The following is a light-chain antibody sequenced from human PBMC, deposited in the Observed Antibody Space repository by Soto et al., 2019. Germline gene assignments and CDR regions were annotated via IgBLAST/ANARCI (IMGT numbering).Light chain of an antibody. Sequence: EIVLTQSPGTLSLSPGERAALSCRASQSVSSRYLAWYQHKPGQAPRLLIYGASSRATGIPDRFSGRGSGTDFTLTISRLEPEDFAIYYCQQYGTSRPITFGQGTRLEIK. V-gene: IGKV3-20*01. CDR3: QQYGTSRPIT. CDR1: QSVSSRY. J-gene: IGKJ5*01. CDR2: GAS.